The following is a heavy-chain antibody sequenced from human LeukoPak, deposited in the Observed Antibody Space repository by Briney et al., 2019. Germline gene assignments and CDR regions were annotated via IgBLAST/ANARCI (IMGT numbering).Heavy chain of an antibody. CDR3: ARVPGVIVILRYFDY. Sequence: GASVKVSCKAPGGTFSSYAISWVRQAPGQGLEWMGRIIPIFGTANYAQKFQGRVTITTDESTSTAYMELSSLRSEDTAVYYCARVPGVIVILRYFDYWGQGTLVTVSS. CDR1: GGTFSSYA. D-gene: IGHD3-16*02. V-gene: IGHV1-69*05. J-gene: IGHJ4*02. CDR2: IIPIFGTA.